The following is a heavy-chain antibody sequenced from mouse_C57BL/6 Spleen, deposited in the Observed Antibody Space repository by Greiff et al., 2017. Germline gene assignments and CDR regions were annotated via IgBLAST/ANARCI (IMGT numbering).Heavy chain of an antibody. CDR3: ARGNGSFYFDY. CDR2: IYPSDSET. Sequence: QVQLQQPGAELVRPGSSVKLSCKASGYTFTSYWMDWVKQRPGQGLEWIGNIYPSDSETHYNQKFKDKATLTVDKSSITAYMLLSRLTSEDSAGYCCARGNGSFYFDYWGQGTTLTVSS. V-gene: IGHV1-61*01. CDR1: GYTFTSYW. J-gene: IGHJ2*01. D-gene: IGHD1-1*01.